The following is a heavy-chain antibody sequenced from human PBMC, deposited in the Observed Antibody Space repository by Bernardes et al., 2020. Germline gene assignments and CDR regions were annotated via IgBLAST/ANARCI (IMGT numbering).Heavy chain of an antibody. J-gene: IGHJ6*02. D-gene: IGHD2-2*01. V-gene: IGHV4-31*03. CDR2: IYYSGST. Sequence: SETLSLTCTVSGGSISSGGYYWSWIRQHPGKGLEWIGYIYYSGSTYYNPSLKSRVTISVDTSKNQFSLKLSSVTAADTAVYYCARDVIVVGKELGYYYYYGMDVWGQGTTVTVSS. CDR1: GGSISSGGYY. CDR3: ARDVIVVGKELGYYYYYGMDV.